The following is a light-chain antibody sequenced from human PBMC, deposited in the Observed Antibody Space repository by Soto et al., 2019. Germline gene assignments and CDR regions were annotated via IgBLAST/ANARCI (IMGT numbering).Light chain of an antibody. CDR1: QSVSSY. CDR3: QQRSSGYS. J-gene: IGKJ2*01. V-gene: IGKV3-11*01. CDR2: DAS. Sequence: EVVLTQSPATLSLSPGETATLSCRASQSVSSYLAWYQQKPGQAPRLLIYDASHRPTGTPARFSGSASGTGFTRTIRMLEPEDFTVYYCQQRSSGYSLGQGTKLE.